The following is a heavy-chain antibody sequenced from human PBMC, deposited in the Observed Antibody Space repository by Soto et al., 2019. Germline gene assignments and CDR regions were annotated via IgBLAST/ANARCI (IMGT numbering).Heavy chain of an antibody. CDR3: ARTDCGGDCYHWYFDR. V-gene: IGHV1-69*01. J-gene: IGHJ2*01. Sequence: QVQLVQSGAEVKKPGSSVKVSCKASGGTFSSYAISWVRQAPGQGLEWMGGIIPIFGTANYAQKFQGRVTITADESTSTAYMERSSLRSEDTAGYYCARTDCGGDCYHWYFDRWGRGTLVTVSS. D-gene: IGHD2-21*02. CDR2: IIPIFGTA. CDR1: GGTFSSYA.